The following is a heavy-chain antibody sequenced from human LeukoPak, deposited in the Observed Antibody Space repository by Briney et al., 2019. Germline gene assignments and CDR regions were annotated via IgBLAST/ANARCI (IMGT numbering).Heavy chain of an antibody. CDR1: GGSISSYY. CDR3: ARHPGMRFSGSYVDY. D-gene: IGHD1-26*01. J-gene: IGHJ4*02. Sequence: PSETLSLTCTVSGGSISSYYWSWIRLSPGKGLEWIGYIYYSGSTNYSPSLKSRVTISVDTSKNQFSLKLSSVTAADTAVYYCARHPGMRFSGSYVDYWGQGTLVTVSS. V-gene: IGHV4-59*08. CDR2: IYYSGST.